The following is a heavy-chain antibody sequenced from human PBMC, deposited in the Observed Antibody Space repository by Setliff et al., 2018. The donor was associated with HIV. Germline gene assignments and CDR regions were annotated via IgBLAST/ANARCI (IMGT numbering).Heavy chain of an antibody. J-gene: IGHJ6*02. CDR2: VYYSGRT. CDR1: GGSISSSGPGYY. CDR3: ARETREAVAGSNYYYYYGLDV. V-gene: IGHV4-39*07. D-gene: IGHD6-19*01. Sequence: PSETLSLTCTVSGGSISSSGPGYYWGWVRQPPGGGLEWIGSVYYSGRTYYSPSLKSRVTMSLDTSMNQFSLKLSSMTAADTAVYYCARETREAVAGSNYYYYYGLDVWGQGTTVTVSS.